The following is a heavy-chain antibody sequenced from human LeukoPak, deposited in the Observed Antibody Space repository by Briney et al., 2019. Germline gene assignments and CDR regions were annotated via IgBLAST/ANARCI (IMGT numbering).Heavy chain of an antibody. CDR3: ARNILFAFDI. J-gene: IGHJ3*02. D-gene: IGHD2/OR15-2a*01. CDR1: GLTVSSSY. Sequence: GGSLRLSCAASGLTVSSSYMSWVRQAPGKGLEWVSIIYNDGSTYYADSMEGRFTISRDNSKNTLYLQVNSLRAEDTAMYYCARNILFAFDIWGQGTMVTVSS. CDR2: IYNDGST. V-gene: IGHV3-53*01.